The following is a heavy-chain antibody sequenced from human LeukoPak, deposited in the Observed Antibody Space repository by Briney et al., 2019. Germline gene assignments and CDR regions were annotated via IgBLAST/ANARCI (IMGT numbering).Heavy chain of an antibody. CDR1: GFNFYSFT. CDR3: ATTTSSGWVPSDY. D-gene: IGHD6-25*01. J-gene: IGHJ4*02. V-gene: IGHV3-48*01. Sequence: GGSLRLSCVASGFNFYSFTMNWVRQAPGKGLEWVAYISSGGATIYYRDSVKGRFTISRDNDKNSLYLQMNSLSAEDTAVYYCATTTSSGWVPSDYWGQGTLVAVSS. CDR2: ISSGGATI.